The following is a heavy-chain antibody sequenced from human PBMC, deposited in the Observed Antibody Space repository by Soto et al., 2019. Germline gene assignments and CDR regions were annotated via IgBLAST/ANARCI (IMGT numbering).Heavy chain of an antibody. V-gene: IGHV4-34*01. D-gene: IGHD2-8*02. CDR2: INHSGST. J-gene: IGHJ4*02. CDR1: GGSFSDYSYY. Sequence: SETLSLTCAVYGGSFSDYSYYWGWIRQPPGKGLEWIGEINHSGSTNYNPSLKSRVTISIDTSKNQFSLKVNSVTAADTAVYYCARDKITGLFDYWGQGTLVTVS. CDR3: ARDKITGLFDY.